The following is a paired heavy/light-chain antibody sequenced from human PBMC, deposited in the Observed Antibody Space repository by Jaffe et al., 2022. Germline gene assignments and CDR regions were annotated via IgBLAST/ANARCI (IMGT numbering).Heavy chain of an antibody. Sequence: QVQLVQSGAEVKKPGASVKVSCKASGYTFTGYYMHWVRQAPGQGLEWMGWINPNSGGTNYAQKFQGRVTMTRDTSISTAYMELSRLRSDDTAVYYCARGGMGGWYALNLTPAPFDIWGQGTMVTVSS. J-gene: IGHJ3*02. CDR2: INPNSGGT. V-gene: IGHV1-2*02. CDR3: ARGGMGGWYALNLTPAPFDI. D-gene: IGHD6-19*01. CDR1: GYTFTGYY.
Light chain of an antibody. Sequence: EIVMTQSPATLSVSPGERATLSCRASQSVSSNLAWYQQKPGQAPRLLIYGASTRATGIPARFSGSGSGTEFTLTISSLQSEDFAVYYCQQYNNWPTWTFGQGTKVEIK. CDR3: QQYNNWPTWT. CDR1: QSVSSN. V-gene: IGKV3-15*01. CDR2: GAS. J-gene: IGKJ1*01.